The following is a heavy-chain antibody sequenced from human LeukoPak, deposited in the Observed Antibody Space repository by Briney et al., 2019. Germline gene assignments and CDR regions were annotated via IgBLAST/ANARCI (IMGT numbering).Heavy chain of an antibody. CDR1: GYTFTSHY. CDR2: INPSGSST. Sequence: VASVKVSCKASGYTFTSHYMHWVRQAPGQGLEWMGLINPSGSSTLYAQKFQGRVTMTRDMSTTTDYMELSSLRSEDTAVYYCARDNSVGDIAWWFDPWGQGTLVTVSS. V-gene: IGHV1-46*01. J-gene: IGHJ5*02. CDR3: ARDNSVGDIAWWFDP. D-gene: IGHD3-16*02.